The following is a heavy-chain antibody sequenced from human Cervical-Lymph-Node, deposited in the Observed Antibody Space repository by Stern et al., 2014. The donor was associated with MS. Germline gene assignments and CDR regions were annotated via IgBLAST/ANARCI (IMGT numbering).Heavy chain of an antibody. Sequence: VQLVQSGAEVEKPGASVKVSCKASGYTFTGYYLNWVRQAPGQGLEWMGRITPNSGDTKYAQSLEGRVTMTRDTSITTAFMELTRLTTDDTAVYYCAREGRYSSSWRPEVADSWGQGTLVTVSS. CDR1: GYTFTGYY. V-gene: IGHV1-2*06. CDR3: AREGRYSSSWRPEVADS. D-gene: IGHD6-13*01. J-gene: IGHJ5*01. CDR2: ITPNSGDT.